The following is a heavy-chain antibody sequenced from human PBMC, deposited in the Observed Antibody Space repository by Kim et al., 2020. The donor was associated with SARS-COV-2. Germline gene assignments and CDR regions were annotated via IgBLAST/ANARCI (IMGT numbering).Heavy chain of an antibody. D-gene: IGHD3-16*01. CDR3: ARRPLGVTDYYYYGMDV. J-gene: IGHJ6*02. Sequence: SETLSLTCTVSGGSISSSSYYWGWIRQPPGKGLEWIGSIYYSGSTYYNPSLKSRVTISVDTSKNQFSLKLSSVTAADTAVYYCARRPLGVTDYYYYGMDVWGQGTTVTVSS. CDR2: IYYSGST. CDR1: GGSISSSSYY. V-gene: IGHV4-39*01.